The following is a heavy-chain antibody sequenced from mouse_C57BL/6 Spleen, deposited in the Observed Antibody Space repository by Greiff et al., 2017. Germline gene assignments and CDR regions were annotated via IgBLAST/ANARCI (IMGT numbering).Heavy chain of an antibody. D-gene: IGHD2-4*01. V-gene: IGHV1-50*01. CDR1: GYTFTSYW. CDR3: ARFYYDYDRLYAMDY. CDR2: IDPSDSYT. Sequence: QVQLQQPGAELVKPGASVKLSCKASGYTFTSYWMQWVKQRPGQGLEWIGEIDPSDSYTNYNQKFKGKATLTVDTSSSTAYMQLSSLTSEDSAVXYCARFYYDYDRLYAMDYWGQGTSVTVSS. J-gene: IGHJ4*01.